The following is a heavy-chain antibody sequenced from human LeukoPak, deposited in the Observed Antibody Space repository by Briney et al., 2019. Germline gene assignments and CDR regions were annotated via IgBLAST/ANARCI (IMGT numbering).Heavy chain of an antibody. Sequence: SETLSLTCAVYGGSFSGYYWSWIRQPPGKGLEWMGEINHSGSTHYNPSLKARVTISVDTSKNQFSLKLSSVTAADTAVYYCATTRGWPVDAFDIWGQGTMVTVSS. D-gene: IGHD6-19*01. V-gene: IGHV4-34*01. CDR3: ATTRGWPVDAFDI. J-gene: IGHJ3*02. CDR2: INHSGST. CDR1: GGSFSGYY.